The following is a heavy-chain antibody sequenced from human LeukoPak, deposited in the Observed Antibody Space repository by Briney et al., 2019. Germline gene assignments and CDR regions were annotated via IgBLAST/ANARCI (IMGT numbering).Heavy chain of an antibody. V-gene: IGHV4-39*01. CDR1: GGSISSSSYY. D-gene: IGHD2-21*02. J-gene: IGHJ5*02. Sequence: SETLSLTCTVSGGSISSSSYYWGWIRQPPGKGLEWIGSIYYSGSTYYNPSLKSRVTISVDTSKNQLSLKLSSVPAADTAVYYCARLGQLLAYCGGDCWNWSDPWGQGTLVTVSS. CDR2: IYYSGST. CDR3: ARLGQLLAYCGGDCWNWSDP.